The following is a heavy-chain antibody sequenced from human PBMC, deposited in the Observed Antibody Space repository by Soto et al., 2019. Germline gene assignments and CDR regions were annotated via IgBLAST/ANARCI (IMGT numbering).Heavy chain of an antibody. CDR1: GFIFSNYA. CDR2: ISFDGSNK. D-gene: IGHD2-21*01. CDR3: AREVIDWQYFDY. V-gene: IGHV3-30-3*01. Sequence: QVQLVESGGGVVQPGTSLRLSCAASGFIFSNYAMHWVRQAPGKGLEWVAVISFDGSNKYYADSVKGRCTISRDKSNNTLYLQMNSLRGEDTAVYYFAREVIDWQYFDYWGQGTLVTVSS. J-gene: IGHJ4*02.